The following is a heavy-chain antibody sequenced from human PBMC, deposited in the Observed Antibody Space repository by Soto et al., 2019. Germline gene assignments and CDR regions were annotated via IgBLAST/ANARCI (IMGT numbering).Heavy chain of an antibody. CDR2: IYWNDDK. V-gene: IGHV2-5*01. CDR1: GFSLSTSGVG. D-gene: IGHD3-3*01. Sequence: SGPTLVNPTQTLTLTCTFSGFSLSTSGVGVGWIRQPPGKALEWLALIYWNDDKRYSSSLKSRLTITKDTSKNQVVLTMTNMDPVDTATFYCAHSPYDFWSGYYYFDYWGQGTLVTVSS. J-gene: IGHJ4*02. CDR3: AHSPYDFWSGYYYFDY.